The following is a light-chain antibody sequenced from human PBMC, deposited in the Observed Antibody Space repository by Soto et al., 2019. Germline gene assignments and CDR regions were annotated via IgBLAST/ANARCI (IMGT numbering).Light chain of an antibody. J-gene: IGKJ4*01. Sequence: VGLTHSAATLSFSPGEIATLSFRASQSVSSYLAWYQQKPGQAPRLLIYDASNRATGIPARFSGSGSGTDFTLTISSLEPEDFAVYYCQQSSNWPLTFGGGTKVDIK. CDR1: QSVSSY. CDR3: QQSSNWPLT. V-gene: IGKV3-11*01. CDR2: DAS.